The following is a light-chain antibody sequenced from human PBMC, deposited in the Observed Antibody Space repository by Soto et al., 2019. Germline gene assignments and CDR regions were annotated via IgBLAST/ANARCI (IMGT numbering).Light chain of an antibody. Sequence: EIVMTQSPATLSVSPGERATLSCRASQSLRSNLAWYQQKPGQAPRLLIYGASSGATGVPARFSGSGSGTEFTLTISRLQSEDFAVYYCQEYNNWPPYTFGQGTKVDIK. V-gene: IGKV3-15*01. J-gene: IGKJ2*01. CDR3: QEYNNWPPYT. CDR1: QSLRSN. CDR2: GAS.